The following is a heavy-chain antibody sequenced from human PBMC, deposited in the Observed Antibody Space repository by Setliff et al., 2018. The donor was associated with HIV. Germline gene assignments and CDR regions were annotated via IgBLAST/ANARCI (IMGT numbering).Heavy chain of an antibody. CDR1: GFTFTGYY. Sequence: ASVKVSCKASGFTFTGYYLRWVRQAPGQGLEWMGWINPHSGGTNYAQNFHGRVTMTRDTSITTAYMELSTLRDDDTTVYYCARDAGAPGRGNPLDYWGQGTLVTVSS. CDR3: ARDAGAPGRGNPLDY. CDR2: INPHSGGT. V-gene: IGHV1-2*02. D-gene: IGHD3-10*01. J-gene: IGHJ4*02.